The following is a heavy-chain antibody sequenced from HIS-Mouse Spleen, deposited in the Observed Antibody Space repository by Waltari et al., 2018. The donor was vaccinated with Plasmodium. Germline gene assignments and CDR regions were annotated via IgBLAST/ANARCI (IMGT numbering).Heavy chain of an antibody. CDR3: ARDRITGTSYFDY. Sequence: QLQLQESGPGLVKPSETLSLPCTVSGASISSNLYSWGWIRQPPGKGLEWIGSIYYSGSTYYNPSLKSRVTISVDTSKNQFSLKLSSVTAADTAVYYCARDRITGTSYFDYWGQGTLVTVSS. D-gene: IGHD1-7*01. J-gene: IGHJ4*02. V-gene: IGHV4-39*07. CDR2: IYYSGST. CDR1: GASISSNLYS.